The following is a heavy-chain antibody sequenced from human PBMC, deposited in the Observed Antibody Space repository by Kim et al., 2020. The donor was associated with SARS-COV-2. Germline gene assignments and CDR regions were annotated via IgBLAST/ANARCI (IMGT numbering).Heavy chain of an antibody. Sequence: STSYAQKFQGRVTMTRDTSTSTVYMELSSLRSEDTAGYYCARTSSGWSLYYWGQGTLVTVSS. V-gene: IGHV1-46*01. D-gene: IGHD6-19*01. CDR2: ST. J-gene: IGHJ4*02. CDR3: ARTSSGWSLYY.